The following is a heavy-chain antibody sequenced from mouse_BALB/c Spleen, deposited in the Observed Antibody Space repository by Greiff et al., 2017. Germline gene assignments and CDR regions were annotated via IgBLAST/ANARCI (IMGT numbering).Heavy chain of an antibody. V-gene: IGHV5-6*01. D-gene: IGHD3-1*01. CDR3: ARDGATLDY. CDR1: GFTFSSYG. CDR2: ISSGGSYT. Sequence: EVQLVESGGDLVKPGGSLKLSCAASGFTFSSYGMSWVRQTPDKRLEWVATISSGGSYTYYPDSVKGRFTISRDNAKNTLYLQMSSLKSEDTAMYYCARDGATLDYWGQGTTLTVSS. J-gene: IGHJ2*01.